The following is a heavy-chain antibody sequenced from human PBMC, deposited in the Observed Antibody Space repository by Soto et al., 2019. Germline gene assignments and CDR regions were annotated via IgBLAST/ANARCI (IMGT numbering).Heavy chain of an antibody. CDR2: IFPGDADT. V-gene: IGHV5-51*01. CDR3: VRPKQPYFRRDADYVLGCRYLEL. D-gene: IGHD3-16*01. J-gene: IGHJ2*01. Sequence: GESLKISCKGSGYSFTNYWIGWVRQKPGKGLEWMGTIFPGDADTRYSPSFQGQVTISADRSTSTAYLQWSSLKASDTAMYYCVRPKQPYFRRDADYVLGCRYLELWRRGTLVTVAS. CDR1: GYSFTNYW.